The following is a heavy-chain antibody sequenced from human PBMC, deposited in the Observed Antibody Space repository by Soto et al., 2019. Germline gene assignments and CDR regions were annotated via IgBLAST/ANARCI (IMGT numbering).Heavy chain of an antibody. CDR1: GYTFTSYG. J-gene: IGHJ4*02. CDR3: ARTRPVTYYYDSSGYPLGY. V-gene: IGHV1-18*01. D-gene: IGHD3-22*01. CDR2: ISAYNGNT. Sequence: GASVKVSCKDSGYTFTSYGISWVRQAPGQGLEWMGWISAYNGNTNYAQKLQGRVTMTTDTSTSTAYMELRSLRSDDTAVYYCARTRPVTYYYDSSGYPLGYWGQGTLVTVSS.